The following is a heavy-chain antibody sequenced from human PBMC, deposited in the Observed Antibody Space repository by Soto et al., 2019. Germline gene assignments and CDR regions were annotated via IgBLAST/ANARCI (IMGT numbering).Heavy chain of an antibody. V-gene: IGHV6-1*01. CDR3: ARVPLNYDYVWGSSHYYYYGMDV. CDR1: GDSVSSNSAA. CDR2: TYYRSKWYN. J-gene: IGHJ6*02. Sequence: SQTLSLTCAISGDSVSSNSAAWNWIRQSPSRGLEWLGRTYYRSKWYNDYAVFVKSRITINPDTSKNQFSLQLNSVTPEDTAVYYCARVPLNYDYVWGSSHYYYYGMDVWGQGTTVTVSS. D-gene: IGHD3-16*01.